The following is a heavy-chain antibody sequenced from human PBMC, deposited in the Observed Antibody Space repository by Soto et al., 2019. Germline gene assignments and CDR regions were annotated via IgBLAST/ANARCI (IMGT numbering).Heavy chain of an antibody. J-gene: IGHJ4*02. CDR1: GGSFSGYY. CDR2: IKHSGST. CDR3: ARGTAQWLRFTAYVY. Sequence: QVQLQQWGAGLLKPSETLSLTCAVYGGSFSGYYWSWIRQPPGKGLEWIGEIKHSGSTNYNPSLKSRVTISVDTSKNQFSLKLSSVTAADTAVYYCARGTAQWLRFTAYVYWGQGTLVTVSS. V-gene: IGHV4-34*01. D-gene: IGHD5-12*01.